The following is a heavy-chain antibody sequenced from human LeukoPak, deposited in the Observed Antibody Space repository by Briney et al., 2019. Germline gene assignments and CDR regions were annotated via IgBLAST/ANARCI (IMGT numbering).Heavy chain of an antibody. D-gene: IGHD3-9*01. CDR2: ISLDGSKK. J-gene: IGHJ1*01. CDR3: AKDQYYDILTGYYTDAEYFQH. CDR1: GFTSSNYA. V-gene: IGHV3-30*04. Sequence: HAGGSLRLSCAASGFTSSNYAMHWARQAPGKGLEWVAVISLDGSKKYYTDSVKGRFTISRDNSKNTLFLQMNSLRAEDTAVYYCAKDQYYDILTGYYTDAEYFQHWGQGTLVTVSS.